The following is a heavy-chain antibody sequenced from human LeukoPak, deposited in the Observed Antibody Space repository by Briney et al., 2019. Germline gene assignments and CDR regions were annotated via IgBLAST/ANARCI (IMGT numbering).Heavy chain of an antibody. Sequence: GGSLRLSCAGSGFTFSSYSMNWIRQAPGKGLEWVSSISSSSIYIYDADSVKGRFTISRDNSKNTLYLQLNSLRGEDTAVYYCARGQRRHIDMAPSFDYWGQGTLVTVSS. CDR3: ARGQRRHIDMAPSFDY. D-gene: IGHD5-24*01. J-gene: IGHJ4*02. CDR2: ISSSSIYI. V-gene: IGHV3-21*01. CDR1: GFTFSSYS.